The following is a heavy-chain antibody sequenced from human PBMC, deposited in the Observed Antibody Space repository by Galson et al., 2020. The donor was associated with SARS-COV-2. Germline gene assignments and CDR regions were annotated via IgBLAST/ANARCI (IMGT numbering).Heavy chain of an antibody. CDR1: GFTFSSYA. J-gene: IGHJ3*02. D-gene: IGHD6-19*01. CDR2: ISYDGSNK. Sequence: TGGSLRLSCAASGFTFSSYAMHWVRQAPGKGLEWVAVISYDGSNKYYADSVKGRFTISRDNSKNTLYLQMNSLRAEDTVVYYCARVIAADYTGYSSGWLQDAFDIWGQGTMVTVSS. CDR3: ARVIAADYTGYSSGWLQDAFDI. V-gene: IGHV3-30-3*01.